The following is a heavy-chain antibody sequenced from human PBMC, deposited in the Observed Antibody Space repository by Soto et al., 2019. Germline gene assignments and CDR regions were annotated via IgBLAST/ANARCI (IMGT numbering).Heavy chain of an antibody. CDR2: MTPNSGNT. V-gene: IGHV1-8*02. D-gene: IGHD3-16*01. CDR1: GYTFTDYD. J-gene: IGHJ5*02. Sequence: QVQLMQSGAEVRKPGASVKVSCRASGYTFTDYDINWVRQATGQGLEWLGWMTPNSGNTGYALKFQGRVTLTRDISRSTAYMELSNLTSEDTAVYYCARNLYNTGDFDHWGQGTLVTVSS. CDR3: ARNLYNTGDFDH.